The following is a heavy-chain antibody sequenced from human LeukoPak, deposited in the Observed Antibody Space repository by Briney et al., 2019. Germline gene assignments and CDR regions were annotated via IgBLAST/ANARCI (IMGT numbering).Heavy chain of an antibody. Sequence: GGSLRLPCAASGFTVSSNYMSWVRQAPGKGLEWVSVIYSGGSTYYADSVKGRFTISRDNSKNTLYLQMNSLRAEDTAVYYCARGGGAYCSGGSCSPRYYYGMDVWGQGTTVTVSS. CDR2: IYSGGST. J-gene: IGHJ6*02. CDR3: ARGGGAYCSGGSCSPRYYYGMDV. V-gene: IGHV3-66*02. D-gene: IGHD2-15*01. CDR1: GFTVSSNY.